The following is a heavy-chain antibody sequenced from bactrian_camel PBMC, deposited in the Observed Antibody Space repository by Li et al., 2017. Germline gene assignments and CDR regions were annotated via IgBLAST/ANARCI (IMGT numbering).Heavy chain of an antibody. CDR1: GPAYGYNC. Sequence: VQLVESGGGSVQAGGSLRLSCQASGPAYGYNCMGWFRQVPGDEREGVATIDRRGKTTYAESVKGRFTISRDNARNTVSLQMNNLQIDDSAVYYCAIGADGLGVRGRGTQVTVS. D-gene: IGHD2*01. V-gene: IGHV3S53*01. J-gene: IGHJ4*01. CDR2: IDRRGKT.